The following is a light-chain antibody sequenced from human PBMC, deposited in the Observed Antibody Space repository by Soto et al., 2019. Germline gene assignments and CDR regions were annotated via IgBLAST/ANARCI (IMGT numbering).Light chain of an antibody. J-gene: IGKJ4*01. CDR3: QQYYSTPLT. CDR1: QSVLYSSNNKNY. CDR2: WAS. Sequence: DIVITQSPEALAVSLGERATINCKSNQSVLYSSNNKNYLTWYQQKPGQPPKLLIYWASTRESGVPDRFSGSGSGTDFTLTISSLQAEDVAVYYCQQYYSTPLTFGGGTKVDIK. V-gene: IGKV4-1*01.